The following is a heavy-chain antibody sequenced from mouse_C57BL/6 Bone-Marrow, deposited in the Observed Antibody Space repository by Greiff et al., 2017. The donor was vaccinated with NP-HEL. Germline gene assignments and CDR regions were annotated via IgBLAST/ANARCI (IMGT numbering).Heavy chain of an antibody. CDR3: ARDLTTVVGFDY. CDR1: GFTFSSYA. J-gene: IGHJ2*01. CDR2: ISDGGSYT. D-gene: IGHD1-1*01. Sequence: DVQLVESGGGLVKPGGSLKLSCAASGFTFSSYAMSWVRQTPEKRLEWVATISDGGSYTYYPDNVKGRFTISRDNAKNNLYLQMSHLKSEDTAMYYCARDLTTVVGFDYWGQGTTLTVSS. V-gene: IGHV5-4*01.